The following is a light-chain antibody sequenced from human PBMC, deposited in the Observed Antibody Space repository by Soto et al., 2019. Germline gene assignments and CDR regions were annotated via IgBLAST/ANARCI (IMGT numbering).Light chain of an antibody. V-gene: IGKV3-11*01. Sequence: EIVLTQSPATLSLSPGERATLSCMASQSIGSFLAGYQQKPGQAPRLLIYDASHRATGTPARFSGSESGTDFTLAISSLDPEDFAVYYCQQRSKWPWTFGQGTKVEI. J-gene: IGKJ1*01. CDR3: QQRSKWPWT. CDR1: QSIGSF. CDR2: DAS.